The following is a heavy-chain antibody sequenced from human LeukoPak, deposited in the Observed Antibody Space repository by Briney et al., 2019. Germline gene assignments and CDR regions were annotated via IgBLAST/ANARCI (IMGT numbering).Heavy chain of an antibody. CDR1: GGSVRRGNYY. V-gene: IGHV4-61*02. CDR2: IYTSGTT. J-gene: IGHJ6*03. CDR3: AKWSGSVTARNYYYYMDV. D-gene: IGHD6-6*01. Sequence: SQTLSLTCTVSGGSVRRGNYYWTWIRQPAGSGLEWIGRIYTSGTTDYNPSLRTRVTISVDASRNQFSLNLSSVTAADTAVYYCAKWSGSVTARNYYYYMDVWGEGTTVTVSS.